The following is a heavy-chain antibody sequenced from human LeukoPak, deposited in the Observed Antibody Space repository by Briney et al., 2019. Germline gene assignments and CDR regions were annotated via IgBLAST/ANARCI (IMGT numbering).Heavy chain of an antibody. Sequence: SVKVSCKASGGTFSSYAISWVRQAPGQGLEWMGRIIPIFGTANYAQKFQGRVTITTDESTSTAYMELNSLRSEDTAVYYCGTRYYGSGADYWGQGTLVTVSS. CDR1: GGTFSSYA. J-gene: IGHJ4*02. CDR3: GTRYYGSGADY. D-gene: IGHD3-10*01. V-gene: IGHV1-69*05. CDR2: IIPIFGTA.